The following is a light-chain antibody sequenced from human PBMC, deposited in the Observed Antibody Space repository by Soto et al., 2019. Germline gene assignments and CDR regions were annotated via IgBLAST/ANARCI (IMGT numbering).Light chain of an antibody. CDR2: DAS. Sequence: DIQMTQSPSTLSASVGDRVTITCRASQSISSWLAWYQQKPGKASKLLIYDASSLESGVPSRFSGSGSGTEFTLTISSLQPDDFATDYCQQYNSYSPYTFGQGTKLEIK. J-gene: IGKJ2*01. CDR3: QQYNSYSPYT. V-gene: IGKV1-5*01. CDR1: QSISSW.